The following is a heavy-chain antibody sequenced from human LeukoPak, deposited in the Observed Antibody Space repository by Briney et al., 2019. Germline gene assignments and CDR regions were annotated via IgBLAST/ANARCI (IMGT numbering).Heavy chain of an antibody. V-gene: IGHV3-66*01. Sequence: GGSLRLSCAASGFTVSSNYMSWVRQAPGKGLERVSVIYSGGSTYYADSVKGRFTISRDNSKNTLYLQMNSLRAEDTAVYYCARDRTLGYYDSSGYSSADALDIWGQGTMVTVSS. J-gene: IGHJ3*02. D-gene: IGHD3-22*01. CDR1: GFTVSSNY. CDR2: IYSGGST. CDR3: ARDRTLGYYDSSGYSSADALDI.